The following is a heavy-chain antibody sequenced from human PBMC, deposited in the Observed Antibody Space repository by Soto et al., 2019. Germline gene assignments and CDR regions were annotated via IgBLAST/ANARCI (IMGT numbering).Heavy chain of an antibody. V-gene: IGHV5-51*01. J-gene: IGHJ4*02. D-gene: IGHD1-26*01. CDR3: ARHRWELQSDFDY. CDR1: GYSFTSYW. Sequence: GESLKISCKGSGYSFTSYWISWVRQMPGKGLEWMGIIYPGDSDTRYSPSFQGQVTISADKSISTAYLQWSSLKASDTAMYYCARHRWELQSDFDYWGQGTLVTAPQ. CDR2: IYPGDSDT.